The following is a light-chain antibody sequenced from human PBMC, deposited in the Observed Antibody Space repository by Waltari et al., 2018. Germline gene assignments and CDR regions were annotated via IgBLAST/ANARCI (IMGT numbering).Light chain of an antibody. CDR2: FVS. J-gene: IGKJ1*01. V-gene: IGKV1-17*01. CDR1: QGIRDD. CDR3: QQYYSTPT. Sequence: DIQMTQSPSSLSASIGDRVTITCRASQGIRDDLAWYQQKPGKAPRRLIYFVSNLQSGVPSRFSGSGFGTEFTLTISSLQSEDVATYYCQQYYSTPTFGQGTTVEIK.